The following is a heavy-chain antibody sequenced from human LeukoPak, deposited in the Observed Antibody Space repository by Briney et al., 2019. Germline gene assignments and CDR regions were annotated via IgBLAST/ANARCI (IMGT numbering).Heavy chain of an antibody. Sequence: PSGTLSLTCAVSGGSISSSNWWSWIRQPAGKGLEWIGRIYTSGSTNYNPSLKSRVTISVDTSKNQFSLKLSSVTAADTAVYYCARDFGVAGTHFDYWGQGTLVTVSS. CDR1: GGSISSSNW. V-gene: IGHV4-61*02. CDR3: ARDFGVAGTHFDY. J-gene: IGHJ4*02. CDR2: IYTSGST. D-gene: IGHD6-19*01.